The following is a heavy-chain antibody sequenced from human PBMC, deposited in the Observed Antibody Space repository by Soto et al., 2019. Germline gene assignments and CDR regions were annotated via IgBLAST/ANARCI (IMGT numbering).Heavy chain of an antibody. CDR1: GDSVSSNSAA. J-gene: IGHJ5*02. CDR2: TYYRSKWYN. Sequence: SQTLSLTCAISGDSVSSNSAAWNWIRQSPSRGLEWLGRTYYRSKWYNDYAVSVKSRITINPDTSKNQFSLQLNSVTPEDTAVYYCARDYSSLAVAGTYWFDPWGQGTLVTVSS. V-gene: IGHV6-1*01. D-gene: IGHD6-19*01. CDR3: ARDYSSLAVAGTYWFDP.